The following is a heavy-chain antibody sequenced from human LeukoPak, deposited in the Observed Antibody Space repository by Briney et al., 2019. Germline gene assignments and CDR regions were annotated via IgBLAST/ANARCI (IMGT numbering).Heavy chain of an antibody. V-gene: IGHV3-7*01. CDR1: GFTFTDYW. J-gene: IGHJ4*02. Sequence: PGGSLRLSCAASGFTFTDYWMSWVRQAPGKGLEWVANIKRDGSEKYYVDSVKGRFTISRDNSKNTLYLQMNSLRAEDTAVYYCAKDQHSSTWYFDDWGQGTLVTVSS. CDR2: IKRDGSEK. CDR3: AKDQHSSTWYFDD. D-gene: IGHD6-13*01.